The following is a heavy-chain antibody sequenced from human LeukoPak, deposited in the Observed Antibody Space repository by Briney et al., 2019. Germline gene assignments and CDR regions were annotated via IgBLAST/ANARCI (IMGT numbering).Heavy chain of an antibody. CDR2: INPNSGGT. D-gene: IGHD3-9*01. Sequence: ASVKVSCKASGYTFTGYYMHWVRQAPGQGLGWMGWINPNSGGTNYAQKFQGRVTMTRDTSISTAYMELSRLRSDDTAVYYCARVHDILTANFDYWGQGTLVTVSS. V-gene: IGHV1-2*02. CDR1: GYTFTGYY. J-gene: IGHJ4*02. CDR3: ARVHDILTANFDY.